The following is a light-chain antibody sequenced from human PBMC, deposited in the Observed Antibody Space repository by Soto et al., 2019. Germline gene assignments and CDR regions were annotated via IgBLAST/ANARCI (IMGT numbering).Light chain of an antibody. J-gene: IGLJ1*01. Sequence: QAVVTQEPSLSVSPGGTVTLTCASSTGAVTKGFSPNWLQQRPGQLPRALIYSINKTHSWTPARFSGSLLGGKAALTQSGVQPDYEAVHYYLHWNDGAYICGTGTK. CDR3: LHWNDGAYI. V-gene: IGLV7-43*01. CDR2: SIN. CDR1: TGAVTKGFS.